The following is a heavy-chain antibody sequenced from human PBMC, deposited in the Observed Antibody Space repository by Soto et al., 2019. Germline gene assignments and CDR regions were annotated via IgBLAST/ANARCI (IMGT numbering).Heavy chain of an antibody. V-gene: IGHV3-23*01. CDR3: AKAEDIVVVVAATPVLAFDI. J-gene: IGHJ3*02. Sequence: EVQLLESGGGLVKPGGSLRLSCAASGFTFSSYAMSWVRQAPGKGLEWVSAISGSGGSTYYADSVKGRFTISRDNSKNTLYLQMNSLRAEDTAVYYCAKAEDIVVVVAATPVLAFDIWGQGTMVTVSS. CDR1: GFTFSSYA. CDR2: ISGSGGST. D-gene: IGHD2-15*01.